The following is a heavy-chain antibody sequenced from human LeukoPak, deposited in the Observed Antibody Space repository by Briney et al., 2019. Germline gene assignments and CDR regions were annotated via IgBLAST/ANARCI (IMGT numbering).Heavy chain of an antibody. D-gene: IGHD5-18*01. J-gene: IGHJ4*02. CDR2: ISSSGSTI. CDR3: TRDLHLWRFFDY. Sequence: GGSLRLSCAASGFTFSSYSMNWVRQAPGKGLEWVSYISSSGSTIYYADSVKGRFTISRDNAKNSLYLQMNSLTAEDTAVYYCTRDLHLWRFFDYWGQGTLVTVSS. V-gene: IGHV3-48*04. CDR1: GFTFSSYS.